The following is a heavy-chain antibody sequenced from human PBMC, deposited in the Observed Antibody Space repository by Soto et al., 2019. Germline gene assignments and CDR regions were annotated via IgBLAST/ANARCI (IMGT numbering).Heavy chain of an antibody. CDR1: GGSISSSSYY. CDR2: IYYSGST. Sequence: PSETLSLTCTVSGGSISSSSYYWGWIRQPPGKGLEWIGYIYYSGSTDYNPSLKSRVTISVDTSKSQFSLKLSSVTAADTAVYYCARGGGVYYFDYWGQGTLVTVSS. J-gene: IGHJ4*02. CDR3: ARGGGVYYFDY. D-gene: IGHD2-8*02. V-gene: IGHV4-61*05.